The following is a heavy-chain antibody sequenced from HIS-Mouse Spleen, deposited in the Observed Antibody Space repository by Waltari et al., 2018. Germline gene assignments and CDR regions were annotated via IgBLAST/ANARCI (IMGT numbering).Heavy chain of an antibody. Sequence: QLQLQESGPGLVKPSETLSLTCTVSGGSISSSIYYWGWIRQPPGKGLEWIGSIYYSGSTYYNPSLKSRVTRSVDTSKNQFSLKLSSVTAADTAVYYCAREIPYSSSWYDWYFDLWGRGTLVTVSS. J-gene: IGHJ2*01. CDR2: IYYSGST. V-gene: IGHV4-39*07. CDR3: AREIPYSSSWYDWYFDL. CDR1: GGSISSSIYY. D-gene: IGHD6-13*01.